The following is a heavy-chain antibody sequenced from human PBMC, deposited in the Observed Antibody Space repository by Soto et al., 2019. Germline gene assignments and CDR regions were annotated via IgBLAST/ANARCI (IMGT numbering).Heavy chain of an antibody. V-gene: IGHV4-59*01. CDR1: GGSISSYY. Sequence: QVQLQESGPGLVKPSETLSLTCTVSGGSISSYYWSWIRQPPGKGLEWIGYIYYSGSTNYNPSLKSRVTISVDTSRNQFSLKLSSVTAADTAVYYCARVKQLVFDYWGQGTLVTVSS. J-gene: IGHJ4*02. CDR2: IYYSGST. D-gene: IGHD6-13*01. CDR3: ARVKQLVFDY.